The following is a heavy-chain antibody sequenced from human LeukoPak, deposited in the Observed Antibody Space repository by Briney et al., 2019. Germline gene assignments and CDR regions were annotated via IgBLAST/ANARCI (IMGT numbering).Heavy chain of an antibody. CDR1: GYTFTSYG. V-gene: IGHV1-18*01. CDR3: ARAPTYYYDRSALGD. Sequence: ASVKVSCKASGYTFTSYGISWVRQAPGQGLEWMGWISAYNGNTNYAQKLQGRVTMTTDTSTSTAYMELRSLRSDDTAVYYCARAPTYYYDRSALGDWGQGTLVTVSS. J-gene: IGHJ4*02. D-gene: IGHD3-22*01. CDR2: ISAYNGNT.